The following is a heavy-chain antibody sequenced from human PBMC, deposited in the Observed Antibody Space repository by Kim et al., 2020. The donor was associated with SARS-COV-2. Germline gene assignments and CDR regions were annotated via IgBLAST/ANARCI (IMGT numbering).Heavy chain of an antibody. CDR3: ARDHPGSIRLFTNTPNWFDP. CDR2: IWYDGTNK. J-gene: IGHJ5*02. Sequence: GGSLRLSCAASGFTFSSYGMHWVRQAPGKGLEWVAVIWYDGTNKYYADSVKGRFTISRDNSKNTLYLQMNSLRAEDTAVYYCARDHPGSIRLFTNTPNWFDPWGQGTLVTVSS. V-gene: IGHV3-33*08. D-gene: IGHD3-3*02. CDR1: GFTFSSYG.